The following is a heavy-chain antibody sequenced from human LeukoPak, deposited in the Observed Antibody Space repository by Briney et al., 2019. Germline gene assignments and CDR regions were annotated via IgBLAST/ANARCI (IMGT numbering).Heavy chain of an antibody. J-gene: IGHJ5*02. Sequence: SETLSLTCTVSGGSISSSSYYWGWIRQPPGKGLEWIGSIYYSGSTYYNPSLKSRVTISVDTSKNQFSLKLSSVTAADTAVYYCARDSTYDRPISPWGQGTLVTASS. CDR1: GGSISSSSYY. CDR2: IYYSGST. V-gene: IGHV4-39*07. D-gene: IGHD3-22*01. CDR3: ARDSTYDRPISP.